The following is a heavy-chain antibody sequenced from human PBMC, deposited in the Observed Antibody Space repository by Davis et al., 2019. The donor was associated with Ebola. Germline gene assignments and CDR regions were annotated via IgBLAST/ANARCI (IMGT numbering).Heavy chain of an antibody. CDR2: IIPILGIA. D-gene: IGHD6-13*01. CDR1: GGTFSSYA. J-gene: IGHJ5*02. CDR3: ARRIAAAGQNWFDP. V-gene: IGHV1-69*04. Sequence: SVKVSCKASGGTFSSYAISWVRQAPGQGLEWMGRIIPILGIANYAQEFQGRVTITADKSTSTAYMELSSLRSEDTAMYYCARRIAAAGQNWFDPWGQGTLVTVSS.